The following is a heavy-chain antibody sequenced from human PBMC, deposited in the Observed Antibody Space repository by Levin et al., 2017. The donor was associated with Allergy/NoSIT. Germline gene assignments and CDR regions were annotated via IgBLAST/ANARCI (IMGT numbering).Heavy chain of an antibody. J-gene: IGHJ4*02. CDR2: INHSGST. CDR1: GGSFSGYY. D-gene: IGHD6-13*01. CDR3: ARGPGIAAAGPIDY. V-gene: IGHV4-34*01. Sequence: LSQTLSLTCAVYGGSFSGYYWSWIRQPPGKGLEWIGEINHSGSTNYNPSLKSRVTISVDTSKNQFSLKLSSVTAADTAVYYCARGPGIAAAGPIDYWGQGTLVTVSS.